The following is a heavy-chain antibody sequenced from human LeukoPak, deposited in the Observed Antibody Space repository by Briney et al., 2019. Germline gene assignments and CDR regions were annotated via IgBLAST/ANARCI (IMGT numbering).Heavy chain of an antibody. CDR1: GFTFSSYS. CDR2: ISSSGSYI. CDR3: ARDLVVGASPFDY. V-gene: IGHV3-21*01. D-gene: IGHD1-26*01. J-gene: IGHJ4*02. Sequence: GGSLRLSCAASGFTFSSYSMNWVRQAPGKGLEWVSSISSSGSYIYYADSVKGRFTISRDNAKNSLYLQMNSLRAEDTAVYYCARDLVVGASPFDYWGQGTLVTVSS.